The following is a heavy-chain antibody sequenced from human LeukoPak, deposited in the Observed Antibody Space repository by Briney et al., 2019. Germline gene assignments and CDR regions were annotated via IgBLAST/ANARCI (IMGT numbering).Heavy chain of an antibody. J-gene: IGHJ4*02. CDR3: AKGNSGSSYSGSDY. CDR1: GFTFSTYA. Sequence: PGGSLRLSCAASGFTFSTYAMSWVRQASGKGLEWISVVGNSGGGTYYTDSVKGRFTISRDNSKNTLFLQMNSLRAEDTAVYYCAKGNSGSSYSGSDYWGQGTLVTVSS. CDR2: VGNSGGGT. V-gene: IGHV3-23*01. D-gene: IGHD2-15*01.